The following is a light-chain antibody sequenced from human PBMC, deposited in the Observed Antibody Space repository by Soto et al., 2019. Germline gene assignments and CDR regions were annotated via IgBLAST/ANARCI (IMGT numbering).Light chain of an antibody. CDR1: QSVSNY. V-gene: IGKV3-11*01. J-gene: IGKJ4*01. Sequence: EIVLTQSPATLSLSPGGRATLSCRASQSVSNYLAWYQQKPGQVPRLLIYDTFHRATGTPARFSGSGSGTDFTLTISSLESEDLAVYYWQHRANVVSFGGGTKVEIK. CDR2: DTF. CDR3: QHRANVVS.